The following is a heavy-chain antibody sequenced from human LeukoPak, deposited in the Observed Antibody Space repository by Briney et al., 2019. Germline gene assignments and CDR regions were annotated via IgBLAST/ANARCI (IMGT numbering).Heavy chain of an antibody. CDR3: ARYSTITMVRGVYYYYYMDV. CDR2: INHSGST. Sequence: SETLSLTCAVYGGSFSGYYWSWIRQPPGKVLEWIGEINHSGSTNYNPSLKSRVTISVDTSKNQFSLKLSSVTAADTAVYYCARYSTITMVRGVYYYYYMDVWGKGTTVTVSS. V-gene: IGHV4-34*01. J-gene: IGHJ6*03. CDR1: GGSFSGYY. D-gene: IGHD3-10*01.